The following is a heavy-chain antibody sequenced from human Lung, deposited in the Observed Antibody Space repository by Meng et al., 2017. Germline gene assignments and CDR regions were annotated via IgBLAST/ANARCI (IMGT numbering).Heavy chain of an antibody. D-gene: IGHD4-11*01. CDR3: ARGPTTMAHDFDY. J-gene: IGHJ4*02. CDR1: GGSFSDYY. CDR2: INHSGST. V-gene: IGHV4-34*01. Sequence: QVQLPQGGVGLLKPSETLSLTCVVSGGSFSDYYWSWIRQPPGKGLEWIGEINHSGSTNYNPSLENRATISVDTSQNNLSLKLSSVTAADSAVYYCARGPTTMAHDFDYWGQGTLVTVSS.